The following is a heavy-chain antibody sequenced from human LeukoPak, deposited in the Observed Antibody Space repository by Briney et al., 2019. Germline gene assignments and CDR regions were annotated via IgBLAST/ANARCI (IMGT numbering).Heavy chain of an antibody. J-gene: IGHJ4*02. Sequence: ASVKVSCKASGYTYSDYHIHWVRQAPGQELEWMGRIIPSGGSTTYAQKLQGRVTMTRDMSKNTVYMELSSLRSEDTAVYYCARDSYGSDYWGQGTLVTVSS. D-gene: IGHD3-16*01. CDR1: GYTYSDYH. V-gene: IGHV1-46*01. CDR2: IIPSGGST. CDR3: ARDSYGSDY.